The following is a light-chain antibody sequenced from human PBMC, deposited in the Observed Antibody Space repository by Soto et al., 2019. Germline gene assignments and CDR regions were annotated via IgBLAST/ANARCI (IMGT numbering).Light chain of an antibody. CDR2: AAS. J-gene: IGKJ1*01. V-gene: IGKV3-20*01. Sequence: EIVLTQSPGTLSLSPGEKATLSCRASQSVSSNYLAWYQQKPGQAPRLLIYAASSRATGIPGRFSGSGSGTDFTLIISSLEPEDFAVYYCQQYGSSGTFGQETKVEIK. CDR3: QQYGSSGT. CDR1: QSVSSNY.